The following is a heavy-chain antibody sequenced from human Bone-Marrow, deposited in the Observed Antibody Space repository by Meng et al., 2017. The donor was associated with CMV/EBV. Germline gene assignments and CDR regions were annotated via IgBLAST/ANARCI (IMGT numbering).Heavy chain of an antibody. CDR1: GFTFSDAW. CDR3: TTLGGSTWYGIDY. J-gene: IGHJ4*02. CDR2: ITSRSDGGTT. Sequence: SGFTFSDAWMSWVRQAPGKGLEWVGRITSRSDGGTTDYVAPVKGRFSISRDYSKNTLYLQMNSLKTEDTAVYYCTTLGGSTWYGIDYWGQGTLVTVSS. D-gene: IGHD6-13*01. V-gene: IGHV3-15*01.